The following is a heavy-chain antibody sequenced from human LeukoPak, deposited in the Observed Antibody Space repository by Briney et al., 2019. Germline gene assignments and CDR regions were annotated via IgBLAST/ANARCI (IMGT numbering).Heavy chain of an antibody. V-gene: IGHV3-7*01. CDR2: INQDGSEK. D-gene: IGHD1-1*01. J-gene: IGHJ4*02. Sequence: PGGSLRLSCAASGFTFSNYWMTWFRQAPGKGLDWVATINQDGSEKFYVDSVKGRFTISRDNAKNSLYLQMNNVIADDTALYYCARDTRDWGQGILVTVSS. CDR1: GFTFSNYW. CDR3: ARDTRD.